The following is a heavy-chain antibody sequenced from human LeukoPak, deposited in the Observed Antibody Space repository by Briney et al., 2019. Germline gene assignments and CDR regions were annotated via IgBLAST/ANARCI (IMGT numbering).Heavy chain of an antibody. CDR2: ISSSSSYI. CDR1: GFTFSSYS. CDR3: ARSLVVAASINY. V-gene: IGHV3-21*01. Sequence: GGSLRLSCAASGFTFSSYSMNWVRQAPGKGLEWVTSISSSSSYIYYADSVKGRFTISRDNSKNTLYLQMNSLRAEDTAVYYCARSLVVAASINYWGQGTLVTVSS. D-gene: IGHD2-15*01. J-gene: IGHJ4*02.